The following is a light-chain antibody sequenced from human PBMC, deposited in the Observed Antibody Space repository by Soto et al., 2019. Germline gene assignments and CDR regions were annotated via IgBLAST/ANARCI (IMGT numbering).Light chain of an antibody. Sequence: DIQMTQSPSTLSASVGDRVAITCRVSQSISTYLAWYQQKPGKAPKSLIYDASSLESGVPSRLSGSGSGTEFTLTISNLQPDDSATYYCQHYKAFSPWTFSQGTKVDIK. CDR3: QHYKAFSPWT. V-gene: IGKV1-5*01. CDR2: DAS. CDR1: QSISTY. J-gene: IGKJ1*01.